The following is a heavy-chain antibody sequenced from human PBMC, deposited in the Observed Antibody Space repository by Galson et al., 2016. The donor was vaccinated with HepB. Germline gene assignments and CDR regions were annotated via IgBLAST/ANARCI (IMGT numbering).Heavy chain of an antibody. CDR2: ISHSSSYI. D-gene: IGHD2-2*01. CDR1: GFTFSDYY. V-gene: IGHV3-11*03. Sequence: SLRLSCAASGFTFSDYYMSWIRQAPGKGLEWISYISHSSSYIIYADSVKGRFTTSRDDAKNSLYLQMNSLRAEDTAVYYCARSVGRGPAAHFDFWGQGTLVTVSS. CDR3: ARSVGRGPAAHFDF. J-gene: IGHJ4*02.